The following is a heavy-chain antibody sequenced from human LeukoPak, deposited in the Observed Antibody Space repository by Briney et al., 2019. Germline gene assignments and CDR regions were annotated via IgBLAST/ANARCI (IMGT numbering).Heavy chain of an antibody. CDR3: ARDGTSTDDY. J-gene: IGHJ4*02. CDR2: ISGNNDNP. V-gene: IGHV1-18*01. D-gene: IGHD2-2*01. Sequence: VASVKVSCEASGYTFSNFGISWVRQAPGQGLEWMGWISGNNDNPNYGQKFQGRLTVTTDSSTSTAYMELRNLRSDDTAVYYCARDGTSTDDYWGQGTLVTVSS. CDR1: GYTFSNFG.